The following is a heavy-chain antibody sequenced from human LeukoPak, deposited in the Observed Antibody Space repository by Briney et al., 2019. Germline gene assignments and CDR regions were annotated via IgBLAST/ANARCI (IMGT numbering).Heavy chain of an antibody. CDR3: ARESRSTVRATDP. Sequence: GGSLRLSCAASGFTFSSYSMNWVRQAPGKGLEWVSSISSSSSYIYYADSVKGRFTISRDNAKNSLYLQMNSLRAEDTAVYYCARESRSTVRATDPWGQGTLVTVSS. CDR1: GFTFSSYS. V-gene: IGHV3-21*01. D-gene: IGHD3-10*01. J-gene: IGHJ5*02. CDR2: ISSSSSYI.